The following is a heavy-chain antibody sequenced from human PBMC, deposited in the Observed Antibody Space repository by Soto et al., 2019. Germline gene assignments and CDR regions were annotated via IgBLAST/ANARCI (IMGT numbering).Heavy chain of an antibody. CDR1: GGSISDYF. CDR3: GKSYINELHPFLDH. J-gene: IGHJ4*02. V-gene: IGHV4-59*08. Sequence: QVQLQESGPGLVKPSETLSLTCSISGGSISDYFWNWVRQPPGKGLEWIGYIHYSGGTNYNPSLMSRVSIAVDTSERQFSLMLTSVPAADTAVDFCGKSYINELHPFLDHWGQGTLVSVSS. CDR2: IHYSGGT. D-gene: IGHD1-26*01.